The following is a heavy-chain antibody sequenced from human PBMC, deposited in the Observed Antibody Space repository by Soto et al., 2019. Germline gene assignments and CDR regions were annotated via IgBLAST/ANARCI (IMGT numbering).Heavy chain of an antibody. CDR2: VNAGNGNT. J-gene: IGHJ6*02. Sequence: ASVKVSCKASGYTFTRYAMHWVRQAPGQRLEWMGWVNAGNGNTKYSQKFQGRVTITRDTSASTAYMELSSLRSEDTAVYYCASSNIVAAPYGMDVWGQGTTVTVSS. D-gene: IGHD6-13*01. CDR3: ASSNIVAAPYGMDV. CDR1: GYTFTRYA. V-gene: IGHV1-3*01.